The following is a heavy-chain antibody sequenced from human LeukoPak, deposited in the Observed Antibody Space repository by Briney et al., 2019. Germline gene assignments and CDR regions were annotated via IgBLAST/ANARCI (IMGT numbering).Heavy chain of an antibody. CDR3: ARAGGTRVTTRDWYFDL. CDR1: GYTFTSYG. Sequence: VASVKVSCKASGYTFTSYGISWVRQAPGQGLEWMGGIIPIFGTANYAQKFQGRVTITADESTSTAYMELSSLRSEDTAVYYCARAGGTRVTTRDWYFDLWGRGTLVTVTS. D-gene: IGHD4-17*01. CDR2: IIPIFGTA. V-gene: IGHV1-69*13. J-gene: IGHJ2*01.